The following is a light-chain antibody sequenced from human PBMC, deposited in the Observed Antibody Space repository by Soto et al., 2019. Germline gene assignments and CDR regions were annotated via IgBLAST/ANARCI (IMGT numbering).Light chain of an antibody. CDR2: DAS. Sequence: EIVLTQSPATLSLSPGERATLSCRASQSVSSYLAWYQQKPGQAPRLLIYDASNRATGIPARFSGSGSGTDCTLTISSLETEDFAVYYCQQRSNWPMYTFGQGNKLEIK. J-gene: IGKJ2*01. V-gene: IGKV3-11*01. CDR1: QSVSSY. CDR3: QQRSNWPMYT.